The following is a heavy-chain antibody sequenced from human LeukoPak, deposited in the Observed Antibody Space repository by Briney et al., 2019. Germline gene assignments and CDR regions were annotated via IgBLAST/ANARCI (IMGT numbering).Heavy chain of an antibody. Sequence: PGGSLRLSCAASGFPFSDYYMSWIRQAPGKGLEWVSYISSSSSYTNYADSVKGRFTISRDNAKNALYLQMNSLRAEDTAVYYCARDRVRVTTVFTWEVYYYGMDVSGQGATVTVSS. V-gene: IGHV3-11*05. D-gene: IGHD4-17*01. CDR3: ARDRVRVTTVFTWEVYYYGMDV. CDR2: ISSSSSYT. CDR1: GFPFSDYY. J-gene: IGHJ6*02.